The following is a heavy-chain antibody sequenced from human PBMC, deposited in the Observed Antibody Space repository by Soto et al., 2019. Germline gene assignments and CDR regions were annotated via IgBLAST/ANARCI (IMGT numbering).Heavy chain of an antibody. Sequence: SETLSLTCTVSGGSISSYYWCWIRQPAGKGLEWIGRIYTSGSTNYNPSLKSRVTLSVDTSKNQFSLTLSSVTAADTAVYYCARGRDGYNQGWFDPWGQGTLVTVSS. J-gene: IGHJ5*02. V-gene: IGHV4-4*07. CDR3: ARGRDGYNQGWFDP. D-gene: IGHD5-12*01. CDR1: GGSISSYY. CDR2: IYTSGST.